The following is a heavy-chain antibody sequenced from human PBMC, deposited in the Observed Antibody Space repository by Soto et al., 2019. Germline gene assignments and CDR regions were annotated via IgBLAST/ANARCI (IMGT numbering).Heavy chain of an antibody. J-gene: IGHJ4*02. V-gene: IGHV4-59*01. CDR3: ARDFVGSGYFDY. D-gene: IGHD2-21*01. CDR2: IYYSVST. CDR1: GGSISSYY. Sequence: PSETLSLTCTVSGGSISSYYWSWIRQPPGKGLEWIGYIYYSVSTNYNPSLKSRVTISVDTSKNQFSLKLSSVTAADTAVYYCARDFVGSGYFDYWGQGTLVTVSA.